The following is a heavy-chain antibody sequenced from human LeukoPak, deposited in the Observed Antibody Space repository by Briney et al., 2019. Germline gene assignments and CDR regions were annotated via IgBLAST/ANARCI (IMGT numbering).Heavy chain of an antibody. CDR1: GFTVSSNY. CDR3: AKDMGTGYSSSWSDAFDI. V-gene: IGHV3-21*04. CDR2: ISSSSSYI. Sequence: MTGGSLRLSCAASGFTVSSNYMSWVRQAPGKGLEWVSSISSSSSYIYYADSVKGRFTISRDNAKNSLYLQMNSLRAEDTALYYCAKDMGTGYSSSWSDAFDIWGQGTMVTVSS. D-gene: IGHD6-13*01. J-gene: IGHJ3*02.